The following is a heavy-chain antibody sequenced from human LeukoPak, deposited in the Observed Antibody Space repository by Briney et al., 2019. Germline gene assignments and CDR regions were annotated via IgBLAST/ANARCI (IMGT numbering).Heavy chain of an antibody. Sequence: GSLRLSCAASGFTFSDYYMSWIRQAPGKGLEWVSYISSSGSTIYYADSVKGRFTISRDNAKNSPYLQMNSLRAEDTAVYYCARDRYSSSTFFDYWGQGTLVTVSS. V-gene: IGHV3-11*01. CDR1: GFTFSDYY. D-gene: IGHD6-6*01. J-gene: IGHJ4*02. CDR2: ISSSGSTI. CDR3: ARDRYSSSTFFDY.